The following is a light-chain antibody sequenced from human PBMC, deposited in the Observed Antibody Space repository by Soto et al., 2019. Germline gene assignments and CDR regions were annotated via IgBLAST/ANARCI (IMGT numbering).Light chain of an antibody. J-gene: IGLJ3*02. Sequence: QPVLTQPPSVSGAPGQRVTISCTGSSSNIGAGYDVHWYQQFSGTSPKLLIYGNDHRPSGVPDRFSGSKSGTSASLAITGLLAEDEADYYCQSYDSSLSGFWVFGGGTQLTVL. CDR2: GND. V-gene: IGLV1-40*01. CDR1: SSNIGAGYD. CDR3: QSYDSSLSGFWV.